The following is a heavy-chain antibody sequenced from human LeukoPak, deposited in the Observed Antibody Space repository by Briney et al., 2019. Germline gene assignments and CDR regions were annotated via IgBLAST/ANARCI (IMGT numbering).Heavy chain of an antibody. CDR1: GGSISSYY. J-gene: IGHJ4*02. CDR2: IYYSGST. Sequence: SETLSLTCTVSGGSISSYYWNWIRQPPGKGLEWIGYIYYSGSTNYNPSLKSRVTISVDTSKNQFSLKLSSVTAADTALYYCAKDGLDTPAVGYFDYWGQGTLVTVSS. CDR3: AKDGLDTPAVGYFDY. D-gene: IGHD6-19*01. V-gene: IGHV4-59*01.